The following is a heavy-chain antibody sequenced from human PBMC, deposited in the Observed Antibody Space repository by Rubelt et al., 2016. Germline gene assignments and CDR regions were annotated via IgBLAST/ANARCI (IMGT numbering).Heavy chain of an antibody. V-gene: IGHV3-7*04. J-gene: IGHJ3*02. D-gene: IGHD2-21*02. CDR1: GFTFSSYW. CDR3: AREGGHIGVVTDAFDI. Sequence: GESGGGLVQPGGSLRLSCAASGFTFSSYWMSWVRQAPGKGLEWVANIKQDGSEKYYVDSVKGRFTISRDNAKNSLYLQMNSLRAEDTAVYYCAREGGHIGVVTDAFDIWGQGTMVTVSS. CDR2: IKQDGSEK.